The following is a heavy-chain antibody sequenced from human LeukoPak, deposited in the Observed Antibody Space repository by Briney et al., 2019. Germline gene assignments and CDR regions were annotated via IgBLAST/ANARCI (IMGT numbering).Heavy chain of an antibody. J-gene: IGHJ4*02. CDR2: IHPNSGDT. CDR3: ARWMATVTTPDY. D-gene: IGHD4-11*01. V-gene: IGHV1-2*02. CDR1: GYTFTAYY. Sequence: ASVKVSCKASGYTFTAYYMHWVRQAPGQGLEWMGWIHPNSGDTNYVQKFQGRVTMTRDTSISTAYMELSRLRSDDTAVYYCARWMATVTTPDYWGQGTLVTVSS.